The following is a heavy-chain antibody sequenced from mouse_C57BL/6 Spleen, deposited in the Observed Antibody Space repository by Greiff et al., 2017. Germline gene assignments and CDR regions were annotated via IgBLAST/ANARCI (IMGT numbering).Heavy chain of an antibody. Sequence: QVQLPQSGTELVKPGASVKLSCKASGYTFTSYWMHWVKTRPGQGLEWIGNINPSNGGTNYNEKFKSKATLTVDNSSSTAYMQLSSLTTEDSAVYYCARGDYYYEDYCYFDVWCTGTTVTVSS. V-gene: IGHV1-53*01. CDR2: INPSNGGT. D-gene: IGHD1-1*01. CDR3: ARGDYYYEDYCYFDV. CDR1: GYTFTSYW. J-gene: IGHJ1*03.